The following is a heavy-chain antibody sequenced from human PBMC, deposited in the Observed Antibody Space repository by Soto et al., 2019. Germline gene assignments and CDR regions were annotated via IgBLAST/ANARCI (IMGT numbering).Heavy chain of an antibody. D-gene: IGHD6-13*01. Sequence: ASVKVSCKASGYTFTSYGISWVRQAPGQGLEWMGWISAYNGNTNYAQKLQGRVTMTTDTSTSTAYMELRSLRSDDTAVYYCARHPGIAAAGTHFGVYWGQGTLVTVSS. CDR3: ARHPGIAAAGTHFGVY. CDR1: GYTFTSYG. V-gene: IGHV1-18*01. J-gene: IGHJ4*02. CDR2: ISAYNGNT.